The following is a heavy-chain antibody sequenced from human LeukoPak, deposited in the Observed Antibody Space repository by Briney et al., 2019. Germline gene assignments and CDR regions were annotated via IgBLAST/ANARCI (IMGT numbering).Heavy chain of an antibody. Sequence: SETLSLTCTVSGGSISSYYWSWIRQPPGKGLEWIGEINHSGSTNYNPSLKSRVTISVDTSKNQFSLKLSSVTAADTAVYYCARDYEISYYDSSGYSSAFDIWGQGTMVTVSS. D-gene: IGHD3-22*01. V-gene: IGHV4-34*01. CDR2: INHSGST. CDR3: ARDYEISYYDSSGYSSAFDI. J-gene: IGHJ3*02. CDR1: GGSISSYY.